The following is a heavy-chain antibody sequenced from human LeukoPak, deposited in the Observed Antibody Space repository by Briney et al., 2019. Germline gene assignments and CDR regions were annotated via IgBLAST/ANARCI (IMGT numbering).Heavy chain of an antibody. J-gene: IGHJ4*02. V-gene: IGHV4-34*01. Sequence: SETLSLTCAVYGGSFSGYYWSWIRQPPGKGLEWIGEINHSGSTNYNPSLKSRVTISVDTSKNQFSLKLSSVTAADTAVYYCARTSPTTVTRALDYWGQGTLVTVSS. CDR2: INHSGST. CDR1: GGSFSGYY. CDR3: ARTSPTTVTRALDY. D-gene: IGHD4-17*01.